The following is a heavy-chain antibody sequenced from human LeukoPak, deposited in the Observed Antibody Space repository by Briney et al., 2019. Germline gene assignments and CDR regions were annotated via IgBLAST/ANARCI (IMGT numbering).Heavy chain of an antibody. CDR3: ARDPSTLLPTDDS. Sequence: PGRSLRLSCAASGFTFSNYAMHWVRQAPGKGLEWVAVISYDGSNKYYADSVKGRFTISRDNSKNTLYLQMNSLRVEDTAIYYCARDPSTLLPTDDSWGQGTLVAVSS. CDR2: ISYDGSNK. V-gene: IGHV3-30*14. J-gene: IGHJ4*02. CDR1: GFTFSNYA. D-gene: IGHD2-2*01.